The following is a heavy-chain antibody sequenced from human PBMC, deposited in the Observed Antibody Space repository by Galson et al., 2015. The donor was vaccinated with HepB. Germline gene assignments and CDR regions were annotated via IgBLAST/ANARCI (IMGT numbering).Heavy chain of an antibody. CDR2: IKSKTDGGTT. D-gene: IGHD2-2*01. CDR1: GFTFSNAW. Sequence: SLRLSCAASGFTFSNAWMNWVRQAPGKGLEWVGRIKSKTDGGTTDYAAPVKGRFTISRDDSKNTLYLQMNSLKTEDTAVYYCTTPLDNCSSTSCYGLDYWGQGTLVTVSS. V-gene: IGHV3-15*07. CDR3: TTPLDNCSSTSCYGLDY. J-gene: IGHJ4*02.